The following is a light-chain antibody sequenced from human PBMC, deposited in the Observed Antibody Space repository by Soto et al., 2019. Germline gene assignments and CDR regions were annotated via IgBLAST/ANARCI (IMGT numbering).Light chain of an antibody. J-gene: IGKJ1*01. V-gene: IGKV3-20*01. CDR1: RSLSRSS. CDR3: QQYGSSPRT. Sequence: TQTLYHGASATLSCRASRSLSRSSLAWYQQKPGRAPRLLIYSASSMATGIPDRFSGSGSGTDFTLTISRLEPEDFAVYYCQQYGSSPRTFGQGTKVDI. CDR2: SAS.